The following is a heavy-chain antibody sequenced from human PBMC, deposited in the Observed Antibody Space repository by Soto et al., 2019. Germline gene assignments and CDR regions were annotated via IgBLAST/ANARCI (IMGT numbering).Heavy chain of an antibody. D-gene: IGHD3-3*01. V-gene: IGHV3-48*02. J-gene: IGHJ6*02. CDR1: GFTFSSYS. CDR3: AGSVGGGSDFWSGYFWDYYYGMDV. CDR2: ISSSSSTI. Sequence: GGSLRLSCAASGFTFSSYSMNWVRQAPGKGLEWVSYISSSSSTIYYADSVKGRFTISRDNAKNSLYLQMNSLRDEDTAVYYCAGSVGGGSDFWSGYFWDYYYGMDVWGQGTTVTVSS.